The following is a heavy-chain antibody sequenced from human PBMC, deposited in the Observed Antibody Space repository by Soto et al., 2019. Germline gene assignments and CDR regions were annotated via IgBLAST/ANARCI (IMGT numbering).Heavy chain of an antibody. CDR2: ISGSGGST. CDR1: GGSFSYDN. V-gene: IGHV3-23*01. J-gene: IGHJ4*02. D-gene: IGHD6-6*01. Sequence: ETLSLTCAVYGGSFSYDNWSWVRQPPGKGLEWVSAISGSGGSTYYADSVKGRFTISRDNSKNTLYLQMNSLRAEDTAVYYCAKDGIAARRGPFDYWGQGTLVTVSS. CDR3: AKDGIAARRGPFDY.